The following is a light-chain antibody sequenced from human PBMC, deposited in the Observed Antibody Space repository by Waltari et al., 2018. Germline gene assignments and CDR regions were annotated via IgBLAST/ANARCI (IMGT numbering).Light chain of an antibody. J-gene: IGKJ4*01. Sequence: EIILTQSPGTLSVSPGARATLSCRASQNINSYLAWYQQKPGQAPRLLIYDASNRASGVPARFSGSGSGADFTLTIRNLEPEDFAVYYCQQRRTWPLTFGGGTKVE. V-gene: IGKV3-11*01. CDR1: QNINSY. CDR3: QQRRTWPLT. CDR2: DAS.